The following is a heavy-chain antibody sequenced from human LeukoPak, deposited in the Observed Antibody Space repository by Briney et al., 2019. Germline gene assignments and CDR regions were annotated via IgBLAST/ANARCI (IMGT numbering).Heavy chain of an antibody. CDR1: GYTFTSYG. J-gene: IGHJ5*02. CDR3: ARDLGQDSENWFDP. V-gene: IGHV1-18*01. Sequence: ASVKVSCKASGYTFTSYGISWVRQAPGQGLEWMGWISAYNGNTNYAQKLQGRVTMTTVTSTSTAYMELRSLRSDDTAVYYCARDLGQDSENWFDPWGQGTLVTVSS. CDR2: ISAYNGNT. D-gene: IGHD1-14*01.